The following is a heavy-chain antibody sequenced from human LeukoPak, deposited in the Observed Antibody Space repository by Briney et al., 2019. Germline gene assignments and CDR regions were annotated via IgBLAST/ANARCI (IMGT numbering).Heavy chain of an antibody. D-gene: IGHD6-13*01. J-gene: IGHJ4*02. CDR1: GGSISTYY. V-gene: IGHV4-59*01. Sequence: SSETLSLTCTVSGGSISTYYWNWIRQPPGKGLEWIGYISNSGIITYNPSLKSRVTISVDSSKRQFSLKLNSVTAADTAVYYCARSGGYSSSWALWGQGTLVTVSS. CDR2: ISNSGII. CDR3: ARSGGYSSSWAL.